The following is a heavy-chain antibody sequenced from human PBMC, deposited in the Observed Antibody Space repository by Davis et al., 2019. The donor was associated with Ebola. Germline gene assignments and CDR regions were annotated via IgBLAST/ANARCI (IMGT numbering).Heavy chain of an antibody. D-gene: IGHD1-14*01. Sequence: PSETLSLTCTVSGGSIFDGNYYWSWVRQPPGKGPEWIGHIYYIGTTYYNPSLKSRLTISLDASKNQFSLTLTSVTVADTAVYYCARNSTTSGWFDPWGPGTLVRVSS. CDR3: ARNSTTSGWFDP. J-gene: IGHJ5*02. CDR1: GGSIFDGNYY. V-gene: IGHV4-30-4*08. CDR2: IYYIGTT.